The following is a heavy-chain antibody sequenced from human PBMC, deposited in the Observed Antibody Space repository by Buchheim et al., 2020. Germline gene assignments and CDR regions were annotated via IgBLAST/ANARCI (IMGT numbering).Heavy chain of an antibody. D-gene: IGHD3-22*01. V-gene: IGHV1-69*01. J-gene: IGHJ4*02. CDR1: GGTFSSYA. Sequence: QVQLVQSGAEVKKPGSSVKVSCKASGGTFSSYAISWVRQAPGQGLEWMGGIIPILGKANYAQKFQGRVTITEDESTTPAYSELSILRSEATAVYYCARGDSSGYAYFDYWGQGTL. CDR3: ARGDSSGYAYFDY. CDR2: IIPILGKA.